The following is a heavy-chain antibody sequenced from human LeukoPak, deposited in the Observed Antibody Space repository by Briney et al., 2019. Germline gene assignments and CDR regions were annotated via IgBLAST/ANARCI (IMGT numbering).Heavy chain of an antibody. Sequence: GGSLRLSCAGSGFTFSSYAMSWVRQAPGKGLEWVSAISGSGDSTYYADSVKGRFTISRDNSKNTVYLQMNSLTAEDTAVYYCAKDHGAASGDFDYWGQGTLVTVSS. D-gene: IGHD6-13*01. CDR2: ISGSGDST. CDR3: AKDHGAASGDFDY. V-gene: IGHV3-23*01. CDR1: GFTFSSYA. J-gene: IGHJ4*02.